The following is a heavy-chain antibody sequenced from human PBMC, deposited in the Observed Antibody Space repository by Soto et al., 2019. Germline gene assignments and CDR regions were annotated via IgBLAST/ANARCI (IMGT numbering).Heavy chain of an antibody. CDR2: IYYSGST. J-gene: IGHJ6*02. CDR1: GGSISSGGYY. CDR3: ARDRVVAATYYYYGMDV. V-gene: IGHV4-31*03. Sequence: TLSLTCTVSGGSISSGGYYWSWIRQHPGKGLEWIGYIYYSGSTYYNPSLKSRVTISVDTSKNQFSLKLSSVTAADTAVYYCARDRVVAATYYYYGMDVWGQGTTVTVSS. D-gene: IGHD2-15*01.